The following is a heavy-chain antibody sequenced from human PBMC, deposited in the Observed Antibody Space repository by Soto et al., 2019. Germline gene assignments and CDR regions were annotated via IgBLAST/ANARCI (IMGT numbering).Heavy chain of an antibody. CDR3: AVERGAAERRGWFDP. CDR1: GYTFTSYY. V-gene: IGHV1-46*01. J-gene: IGHJ5*02. CDR2: INPSGGST. D-gene: IGHD6-13*01. Sequence: ASVKVSCKASGYTFTSYYMHWVRQAPGQGLEWMGIINPSGGSTSYAQKFQGRVTMTRDTSTSTVYMELSSLRSEDTAVYYCAVERGAAERRGWFDPWGQGALVTVSS.